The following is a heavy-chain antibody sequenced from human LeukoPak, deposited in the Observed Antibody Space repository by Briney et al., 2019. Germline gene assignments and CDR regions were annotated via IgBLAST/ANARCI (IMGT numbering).Heavy chain of an antibody. V-gene: IGHV3-9*03. CDR3: AKGLWIAARPKGDAFDI. Sequence: PGGSLRLSCAASGFTFDDYAMHWVRQAPGKGLEWVSGISWNSGSIGYADSVKGRFTISRDNAKNYLYLQMKSLRAEDMALYYCAKGLWIAARPKGDAFDIWGQGTMVTVSS. D-gene: IGHD6-6*01. CDR2: ISWNSGSI. J-gene: IGHJ3*02. CDR1: GFTFDDYA.